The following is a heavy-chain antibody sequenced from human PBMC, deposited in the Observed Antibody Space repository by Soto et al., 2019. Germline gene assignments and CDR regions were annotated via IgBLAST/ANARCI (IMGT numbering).Heavy chain of an antibody. D-gene: IGHD5-18*01. CDR2: IYYSGST. CDR3: ARAVGYSYGYATLDY. Sequence: SETLSLTCTASGGSISSYYWSWIRQPPGKGLEWIGYIYYSGSTNYNPSLKSRVTISVDTSKNQFSLKLSSVTAADTAVYYCARAVGYSYGYATLDYWGQGTLVTVS. J-gene: IGHJ4*02. V-gene: IGHV4-59*01. CDR1: GGSISSYY.